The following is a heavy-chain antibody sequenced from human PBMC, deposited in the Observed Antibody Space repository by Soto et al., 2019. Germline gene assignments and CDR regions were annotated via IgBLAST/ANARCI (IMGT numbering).Heavy chain of an antibody. CDR1: GDSISSDYYH. J-gene: IGHJ6*02. CDR3: AREDDGGDSLDV. V-gene: IGHV4-30-4*08. CDR2: IHHSGSF. Sequence: QVQLQQSGPGLVKPSQTLSLTCTVSGDSISSDYYHWTWIRQSPGKGLEWIGYIHHSGSFLFNPSLKSRVTISVDTSKNQFSHPLTSVTAADTAVYFCAREDDGGDSLDVWGQGTTVTVSS. D-gene: IGHD2-21*02.